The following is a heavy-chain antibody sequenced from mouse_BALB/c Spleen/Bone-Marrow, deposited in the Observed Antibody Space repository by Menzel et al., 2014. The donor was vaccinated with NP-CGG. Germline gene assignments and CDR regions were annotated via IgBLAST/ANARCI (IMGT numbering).Heavy chain of an antibody. Sequence: QVQLQQSGAELVKPGASVKLSCMASGYTFTSYWIHWVKLRPGQGLEWIGEINPSNGRTNYNEKFKNKATLTVDKSSSTAYIQLSSLTSEDSAVYYCARYDGPAWFAYWGQGTLVTVSA. CDR3: ARYDGPAWFAY. J-gene: IGHJ3*01. CDR2: INPSNGRT. D-gene: IGHD2-3*01. CDR1: GYTFTSYW. V-gene: IGHV1S81*02.